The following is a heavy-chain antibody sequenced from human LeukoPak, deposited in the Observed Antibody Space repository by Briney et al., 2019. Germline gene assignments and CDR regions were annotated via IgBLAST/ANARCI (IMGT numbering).Heavy chain of an antibody. CDR2: IIPIFGTA. CDR3: ARSTTPRFYYMDV. J-gene: IGHJ6*03. CDR1: GGTFSSYA. Sequence: EASVKVSCKASGGTFSSYAVSWVRQAPGQGLEWMGGIIPIFGTANYAQKFQGRVTITTDESTSTAYMELSSLRSEDTAVYYCARSTTPRFYYMDVWGKGTTVTVSS. V-gene: IGHV1-69*05. D-gene: IGHD4-11*01.